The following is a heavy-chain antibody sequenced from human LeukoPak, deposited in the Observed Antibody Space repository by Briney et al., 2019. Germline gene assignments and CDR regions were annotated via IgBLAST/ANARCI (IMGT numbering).Heavy chain of an antibody. V-gene: IGHV1-2*02. D-gene: IGHD4-17*01. CDR2: INPNRGGT. CDR3: ARDRGTTVTTYPDY. CDR1: GYTFTGYY. J-gene: IGHJ4*02. Sequence: ASVKVSCKASGYTFTGYYMHWGRQAPGQGPEWMGWINPNRGGTNYEQKFQGRVTMTRDTSISKAYMELSRVRSDDTAVYYCARDRGTTVTTYPDYWGQGTLVTVSS.